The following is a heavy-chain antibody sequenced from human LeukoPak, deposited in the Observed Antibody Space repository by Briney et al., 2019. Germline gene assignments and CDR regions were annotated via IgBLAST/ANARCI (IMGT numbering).Heavy chain of an antibody. Sequence: GGSLRLSCGASGSTFSDYYMSWIRQAPGKGLEWVSYISSSGSTIYYADSVKGRFTISRDNAKNSLYLQMNSLRAEDTAVYYCARDSSGYYSYYYYMDVWGKGTTVTVSS. CDR1: GSTFSDYY. V-gene: IGHV3-11*04. CDR2: ISSSGSTI. D-gene: IGHD3-22*01. CDR3: ARDSSGYYSYYYYMDV. J-gene: IGHJ6*03.